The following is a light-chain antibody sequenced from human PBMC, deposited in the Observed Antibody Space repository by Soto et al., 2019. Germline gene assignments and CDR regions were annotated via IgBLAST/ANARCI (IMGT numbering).Light chain of an antibody. CDR2: EVS. Sequence: QSALTQPPSASGSPGQSVTISCTGTSSDIGAYNYVSWYRQYPDKAPKLMIYEVSNRPSGVSNRFSGSKSGNTASLTISGLQAEDEADYYCSSYTSSSPVVFGGGTKLTVL. V-gene: IGLV2-14*01. CDR1: SSDIGAYNY. J-gene: IGLJ2*01. CDR3: SSYTSSSPVV.